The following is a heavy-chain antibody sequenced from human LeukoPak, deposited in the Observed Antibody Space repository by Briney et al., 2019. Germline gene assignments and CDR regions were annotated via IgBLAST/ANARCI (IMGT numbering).Heavy chain of an antibody. V-gene: IGHV3-30*02. CDR3: AKDSYCSSTSCYGADY. CDR2: IRYDGSNK. CDR1: GFTFSSYG. J-gene: IGHJ4*02. D-gene: IGHD2-2*01. Sequence: GGSLRLSCAASGFTFSSYGMHWVRQAPGKGLEWVAFIRYDGSNKYYADSVKGRFTISRDNSKNTLYLQMNSLRAEDTAVYYCAKDSYCSSTSCYGADYWGQGTLVTVSS.